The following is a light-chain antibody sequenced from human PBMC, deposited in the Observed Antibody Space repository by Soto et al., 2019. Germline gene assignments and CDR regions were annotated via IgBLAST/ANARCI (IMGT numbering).Light chain of an antibody. CDR2: DVS. CDR3: TSYTSTNTLV. Sequence: QSALTQPASVSGSPGQSITISCTGTSSDIGGYKYVSWYQQHPGKAPKLIIYDVSNWPSGVSLRFSGSKSGNTASLTISGLLPEDEADYYCTSYTSTNTLVFGGGTKLTVL. V-gene: IGLV2-14*03. CDR1: SSDIGGYKY. J-gene: IGLJ2*01.